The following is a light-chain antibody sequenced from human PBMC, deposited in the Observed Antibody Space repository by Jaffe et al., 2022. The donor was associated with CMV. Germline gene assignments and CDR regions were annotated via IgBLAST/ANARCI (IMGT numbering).Light chain of an antibody. V-gene: IGKV4-1*01. J-gene: IGKJ2*01. CDR2: WAS. CDR3: QQYYTTPYT. Sequence: DIVMTQSPDSLAVSLGERATINCKSSQSVLYSSNNKNYLAWYQQKLGQPPQLLIYWASTRESGVPDRFSGSGSGTEFTLTISGLQAEDVAVYYCQQYYTTPYTFGQGTKLEIK. CDR1: QSVLYSSNNKNY.